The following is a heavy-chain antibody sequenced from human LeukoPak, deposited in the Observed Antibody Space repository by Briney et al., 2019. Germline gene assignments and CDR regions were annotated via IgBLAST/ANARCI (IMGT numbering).Heavy chain of an antibody. Sequence: GGSLRLSCAASGFTFSTYNMNWVRQAPGKGLEWVSYISSSSSTIYYADSVKGRFTISRDNAKNSLYLQMNSLRAEDTAVYYCARDLKPTVTTPTFDYWGQGTLVTVSS. CDR1: GFTFSTYN. CDR2: ISSSSSTI. V-gene: IGHV3-48*04. CDR3: ARDLKPTVTTPTFDY. J-gene: IGHJ4*02. D-gene: IGHD4-17*01.